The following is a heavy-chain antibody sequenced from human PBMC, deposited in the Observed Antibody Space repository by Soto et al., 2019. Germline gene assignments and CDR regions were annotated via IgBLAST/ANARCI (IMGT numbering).Heavy chain of an antibody. CDR1: VFPFSSYA. Sequence: GGSLRLSCAASVFPFSSYAMSWVRQAPGKGLEWVSAISGSGGSTYYADSVKGRFTISRDNSKNTLYLQMNSLRAEDTAVYYCAKDLSPDYGDYVYYYGMDVWGQGTTVTVS. CDR2: ISGSGGST. CDR3: AKDLSPDYGDYVYYYGMDV. V-gene: IGHV3-23*01. D-gene: IGHD4-17*01. J-gene: IGHJ6*02.